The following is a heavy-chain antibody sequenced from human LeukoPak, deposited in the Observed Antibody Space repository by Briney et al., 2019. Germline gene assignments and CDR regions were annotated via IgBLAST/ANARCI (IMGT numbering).Heavy chain of an antibody. CDR1: GGSIRSTVHY. J-gene: IGHJ4*02. Sequence: SETLSLTCTVSGGSIRSTVHYWAWIRQSPGKGLEWIGSSDYSGGTTCNPSLKSRVTVSVDTSKNQFSLKLTSVTAADTAVYYCARDFGDFRTDYWGQGTLVTVSS. D-gene: IGHD4-17*01. V-gene: IGHV4-39*01. CDR2: SDYSGGT. CDR3: ARDFGDFRTDY.